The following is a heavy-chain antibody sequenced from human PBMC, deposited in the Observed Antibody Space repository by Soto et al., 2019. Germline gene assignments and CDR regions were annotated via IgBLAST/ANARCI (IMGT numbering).Heavy chain of an antibody. V-gene: IGHV3-33*01. Sequence: QVQLVESGGGVVQPGRSLRLSCAASGFTFSSYGMHWVRQAPGKGLEWVAVIWYDGSNKYYADSVKGRFTISRDNSKNTLYLQMTSLRAEDTAVYYCARGVLSGGSIPLAFDIWGQGTMVTVSS. J-gene: IGHJ3*02. CDR2: IWYDGSNK. D-gene: IGHD2-15*01. CDR1: GFTFSSYG. CDR3: ARGVLSGGSIPLAFDI.